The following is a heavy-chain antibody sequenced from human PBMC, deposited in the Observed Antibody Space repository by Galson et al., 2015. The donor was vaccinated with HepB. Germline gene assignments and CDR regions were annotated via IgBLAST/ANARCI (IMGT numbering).Heavy chain of an antibody. CDR2: IKEDGSET. V-gene: IGHV3-7*03. CDR3: ARDLRYSRDY. CDR1: GFSFSTAW. J-gene: IGHJ4*02. Sequence: SLRLSCAASGFSFSTAWMSWVRQAPGMGLQWVASIKEDGSETYYADSSVKCRFIISRDNAKNSLYLQMDSLRADDTAVYYCARDLRYSRDYWGQGALV. D-gene: IGHD3-9*01.